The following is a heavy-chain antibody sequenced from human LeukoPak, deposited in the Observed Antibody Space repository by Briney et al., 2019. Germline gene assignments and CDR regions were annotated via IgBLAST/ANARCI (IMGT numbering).Heavy chain of an antibody. CDR1: GDSISTSNSY. CDR3: ARLGYYGSGTIDY. J-gene: IGHJ4*02. D-gene: IGHD3-10*01. V-gene: IGHV4-39*01. Sequence: SETLSLTCTVSGDSISTSNSYWGWIRQPPGKGLEWIGSIYYSGNTYYNASLKSRVTISVDTSKNQFSLKLTSVTAADTAVYYCARLGYYGSGTIDYWGQGTLVTVSS. CDR2: IYYSGNT.